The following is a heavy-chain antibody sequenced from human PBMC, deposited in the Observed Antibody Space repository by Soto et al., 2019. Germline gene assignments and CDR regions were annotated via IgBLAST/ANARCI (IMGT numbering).Heavy chain of an antibody. Sequence: QVQLVESGGGVVQPGRSLRLSCAASGFTFSSYGMHWVRQAPGKGLEWVAVISYDGSNKYYADSVKGRFTISRDNSKNTLYLQMNSLRAEDTAVYYCAKDISSSSGWVNAFDIWGQGTMVTVSS. CDR2: ISYDGSNK. J-gene: IGHJ3*02. D-gene: IGHD6-19*01. CDR1: GFTFSSYG. V-gene: IGHV3-30*18. CDR3: AKDISSSSGWVNAFDI.